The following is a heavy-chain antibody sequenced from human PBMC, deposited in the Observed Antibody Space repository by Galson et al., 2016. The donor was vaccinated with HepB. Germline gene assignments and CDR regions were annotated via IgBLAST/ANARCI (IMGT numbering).Heavy chain of an antibody. V-gene: IGHV3-30*03. CDR3: ARGTNGPLRVRGLIDF. Sequence: SLRLSCAVSGFIFSSFSMHWVRQAPGKGLEWVALVSSDGGYQHYVDSVKGRFTISRDSSTNTVYLQMSSLRPKDKAVYYCARGTNGPLRVRGLIDFWGQGTLVTVSS. D-gene: IGHD3-10*01. CDR1: GFIFSSFS. CDR2: VSSDGGYQ. J-gene: IGHJ4*02.